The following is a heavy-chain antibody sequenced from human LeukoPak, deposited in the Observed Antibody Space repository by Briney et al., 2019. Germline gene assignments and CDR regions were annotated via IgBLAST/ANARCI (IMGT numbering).Heavy chain of an antibody. Sequence: KPSETLSLTCTVSGGSISSYYWSWIRQPPGKGLEWIGYIYYSGSTNYNPSLKSRVTISVDTSKNQFSLKLSSVTAADTAVYYCARQYITMVRGVINYFDYWGQGTLVTVSS. D-gene: IGHD3-10*01. V-gene: IGHV4-59*08. CDR2: IYYSGST. CDR3: ARQYITMVRGVINYFDY. J-gene: IGHJ4*02. CDR1: GGSISSYY.